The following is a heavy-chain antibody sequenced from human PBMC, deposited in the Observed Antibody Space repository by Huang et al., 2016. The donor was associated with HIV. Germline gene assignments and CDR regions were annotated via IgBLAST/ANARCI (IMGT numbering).Heavy chain of an antibody. J-gene: IGHJ4*02. V-gene: IGHV4-34*01. D-gene: IGHD3-10*01. Sequence: QVQLHQWGAGLLKPSETLSLTCAVYGGSFSGYYRSWIRQPPGKGLEWIGEITQSGSTNYNPSLKSRVTISEETSKNQFSLKLSSVTAADTAVYYCARAPHYGSGSYYYWGQGTLVTVSS. CDR1: GGSFSGYY. CDR3: ARAPHYGSGSYYY. CDR2: ITQSGST.